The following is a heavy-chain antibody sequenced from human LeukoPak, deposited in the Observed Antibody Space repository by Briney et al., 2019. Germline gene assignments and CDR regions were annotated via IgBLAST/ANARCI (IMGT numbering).Heavy chain of an antibody. V-gene: IGHV7-4-1*02. CDR2: INTNTGRP. D-gene: IGHD6-13*01. Sequence: EASVKVSCKASGGTFSSYAISWVRQAPGQGLEWMGRINTNTGRPTYGQGFTSRFVFSLDTSVSTAFLQITTLKPADTAIYYCATSLGAGSDAFALWGQGTKVTVSS. CDR3: ATSLGAGSDAFAL. CDR1: GGTFSSYA. J-gene: IGHJ3*01.